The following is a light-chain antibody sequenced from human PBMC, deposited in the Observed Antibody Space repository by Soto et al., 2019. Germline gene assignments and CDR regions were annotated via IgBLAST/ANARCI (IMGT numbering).Light chain of an antibody. Sequence: QSLLPQPASLSASPGQSITISCTGTSSDIGRYNFVSWYQHHPGKAPKLIIYEATKRPSGVSYRFSGSKSGNTASLTISGLQAEDEADYYCTSYTITSPYVFGTGTKVTGL. V-gene: IGLV2-14*01. CDR3: TSYTITSPYV. J-gene: IGLJ1*01. CDR2: EAT. CDR1: SSDIGRYNF.